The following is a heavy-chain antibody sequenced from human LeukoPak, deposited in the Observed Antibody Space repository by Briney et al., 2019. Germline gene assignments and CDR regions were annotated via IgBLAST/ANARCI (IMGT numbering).Heavy chain of an antibody. CDR1: GYTFTSYG. CDR3: ARGGLDIVVVPAAIGWFDP. J-gene: IGHJ5*02. CDR2: ISAYNGNT. D-gene: IGHD2-2*02. Sequence: ASVKVSCKASGYTFTSYGISWVRQAPGQGLEWMGWISAYNGNTNYAQKLQGRVTMTTDTSTSTAYMELRSLRSDDTAVYYCARGGLDIVVVPAAIGWFDPWGQGTLVTVSS. V-gene: IGHV1-18*01.